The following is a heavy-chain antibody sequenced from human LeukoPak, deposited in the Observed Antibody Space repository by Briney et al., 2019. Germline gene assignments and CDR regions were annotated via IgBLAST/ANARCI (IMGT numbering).Heavy chain of an antibody. CDR2: ISSGSSAI. D-gene: IGHD5-24*01. V-gene: IGHV3-48*01. CDR1: GFTFSSYN. J-gene: IGHJ4*02. Sequence: GGSLRLSCAASGFTFSSYNMNWVRQAPGKGLEWVSYISSGSSAIYYADSVKGRFTISRDNAKNSLYLQMNSLRAGDTAVYYCARDYGMATIRMDFWGQGTLVTVSS. CDR3: ARDYGMATIRMDF.